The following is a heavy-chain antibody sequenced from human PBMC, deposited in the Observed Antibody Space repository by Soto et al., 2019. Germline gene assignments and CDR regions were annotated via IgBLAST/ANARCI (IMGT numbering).Heavy chain of an antibody. CDR3: ASRPRGSVAGTLDS. J-gene: IGHJ5*01. V-gene: IGHV3-23*01. Sequence: PGGSLRLSCAASGFTFSNYAMSWVRQAPKTGLEWVAGIVFGGDGAFYSDSVKGRFTISRDNSRNTLYLEMNSLSVEDTAVYFCASRPRGSVAGTLDSWGLGSLVTVSS. D-gene: IGHD6-19*01. CDR1: GFTFSNYA. CDR2: IVFGGDGA.